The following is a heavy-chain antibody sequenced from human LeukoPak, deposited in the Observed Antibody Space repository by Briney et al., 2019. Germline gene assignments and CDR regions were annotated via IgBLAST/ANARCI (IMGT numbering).Heavy chain of an antibody. J-gene: IGHJ3*02. CDR2: ISSNGGST. CDR1: GFTFSSYA. V-gene: IGHV3-64*01. D-gene: IGHD2-15*01. Sequence: PGGSLRLSCAASGFTFSSYAMHWVRQAPGKGLEYVSAISSNGGSTYYANSVKGRFTISRDNSKNTLYLQMGSLRAEDMAVYYCARDLFREFLVVVAATRGDAFDIWGQGTMVTVSS. CDR3: ARDLFREFLVVVAATRGDAFDI.